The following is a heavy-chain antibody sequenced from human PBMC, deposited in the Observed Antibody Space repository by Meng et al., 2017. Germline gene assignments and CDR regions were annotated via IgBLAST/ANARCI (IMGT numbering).Heavy chain of an antibody. D-gene: IGHD3-22*01. CDR2: MNPNSGNT. CDR3: ARGVYDSSGYIPFDY. Sequence: ASVKVPCKASGYTFTSYDINWVRQATGQGLEWMGWMNPNSGNTGYAQKFQGRVTITRNTSISTAYMELSSLRSEDTAVYYCARGVYDSSGYIPFDYWGQGTLVTVSS. CDR1: GYTFTSYD. V-gene: IGHV1-8*03. J-gene: IGHJ4*02.